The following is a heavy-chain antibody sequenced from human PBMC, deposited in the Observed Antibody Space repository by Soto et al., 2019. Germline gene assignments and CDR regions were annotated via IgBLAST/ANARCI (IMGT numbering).Heavy chain of an antibody. CDR2: VGWSGSST. Sequence: EVQLLESGGGLVQPGGSLRLSCAASGFTFNNYAMSWVRRAPGKGLEWVSTVGWSGSSTYYADSVKGRFTISRDNSQTTPYLQMSSLRAEDTAVYYCAKKYHYDSGTYLYHFDYWGQGTLVIVSS. CDR1: GFTFNNYA. D-gene: IGHD3-10*01. CDR3: AKKYHYDSGTYLYHFDY. J-gene: IGHJ4*02. V-gene: IGHV3-23*01.